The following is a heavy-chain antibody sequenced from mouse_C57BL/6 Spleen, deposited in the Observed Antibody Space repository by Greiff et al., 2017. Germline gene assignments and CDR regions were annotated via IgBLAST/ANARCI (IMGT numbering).Heavy chain of an antibody. D-gene: IGHD4-1*02. CDR1: GYTFTDYY. CDR2: INPNNGGT. V-gene: IGHV1-26*01. J-gene: IGHJ1*03. Sequence: VQLQQSGPELVKPGASVKISCKASGYTFTDYYMNWVKQSHGKSLEWIGDINPNNGGTSYNQKFKGKATLTVDKSSSTAYMELRSLTSEDSAVYYCATQLGRTEYFDVWGTGTTVTVSS. CDR3: ATQLGRTEYFDV.